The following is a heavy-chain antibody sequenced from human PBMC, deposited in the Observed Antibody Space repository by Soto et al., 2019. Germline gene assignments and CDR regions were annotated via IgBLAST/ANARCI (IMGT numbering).Heavy chain of an antibody. CDR2: IYYSGTT. D-gene: IGHD6-13*01. Sequence: QVQLQESGPGLVKPSQTLSLTCTVSGGSISSGGYYWSWVRQHPGKGLEWIGYIYYSGTTYYNPSLKGRITLSVDASKNQFSLKLSSVTAADTAVYYCARAGYSSSWSYYFDYWGQGTLVTVSS. J-gene: IGHJ4*02. CDR3: ARAGYSSSWSYYFDY. V-gene: IGHV4-31*03. CDR1: GGSISSGGYY.